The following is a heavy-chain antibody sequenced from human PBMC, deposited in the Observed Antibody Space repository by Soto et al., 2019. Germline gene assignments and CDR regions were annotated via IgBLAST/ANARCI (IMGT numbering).Heavy chain of an antibody. Sequence: ASVKVSCKASGYTFTGYYMHWVRQAPGQGLEWMGWINPNSGGTNYAQKFQGRVTMTRDTSISTAYMELSRLRSDDTAVDYCARGPDSSSGSFDYWGQGTLVTVSS. V-gene: IGHV1-2*02. CDR2: INPNSGGT. D-gene: IGHD6-13*01. J-gene: IGHJ4*02. CDR1: GYTFTGYY. CDR3: ARGPDSSSGSFDY.